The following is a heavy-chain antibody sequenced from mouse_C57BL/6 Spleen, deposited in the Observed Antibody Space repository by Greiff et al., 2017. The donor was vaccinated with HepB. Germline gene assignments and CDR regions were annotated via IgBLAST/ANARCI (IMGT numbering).Heavy chain of an antibody. D-gene: IGHD3-2*02. V-gene: IGHV1-64*01. CDR2: IHPNSGST. J-gene: IGHJ2*01. CDR3: ARGSSGYVPPYYFDY. Sequence: QVHVKQPGAELVKPGASVKLSCKASGYTFTSYWMHWVKQRPGQGLEWIGMIHPNSGSTNYNEKFKSKATLTVDKSSSTAYMQLSSLTSEDSAVYYCARGSSGYVPPYYFDYWGQGTTLTVSS. CDR1: GYTFTSYW.